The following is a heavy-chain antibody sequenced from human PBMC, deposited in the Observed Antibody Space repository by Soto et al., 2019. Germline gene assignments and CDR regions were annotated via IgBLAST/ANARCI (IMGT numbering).Heavy chain of an antibody. V-gene: IGHV3-21*01. CDR2: ISSSSSYI. Sequence: GGSLRLSCAASGFTFSSYSMNWVRQAPGKGLEWVSSISSSSSYIYYADSVKGRFTISRDNAKNSLYLQMNSLRAEDTAVYYCARHRNYYYGMDVWGQGTTVTVSS. J-gene: IGHJ6*02. CDR1: GFTFSSYS. CDR3: ARHRNYYYGMDV.